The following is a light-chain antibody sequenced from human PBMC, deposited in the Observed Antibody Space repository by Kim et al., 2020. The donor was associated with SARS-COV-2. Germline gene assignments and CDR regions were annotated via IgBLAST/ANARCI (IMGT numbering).Light chain of an antibody. CDR2: EDN. CDR3: QSSDSSSPVV. CDR1: SGSIASNY. V-gene: IGLV6-57*03. J-gene: IGLJ2*01. Sequence: TVTISCTRSSGSIASNYVQWYQQRPRSAPTSVIYEDNQRPSGVPDLFSGSIDSSSNSASFPISGLQTEDEADYYCQSSDSSSPVVFGGGTQLTVL.